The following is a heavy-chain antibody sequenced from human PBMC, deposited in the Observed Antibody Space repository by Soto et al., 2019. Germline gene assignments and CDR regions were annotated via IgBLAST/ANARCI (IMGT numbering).Heavy chain of an antibody. J-gene: IGHJ4*02. Sequence: QVQLVESGGGVVQPGRSLRLSCAASGFTFSSYAMHWVRQAPGKGLEWVAVISYDGSNKYYADSVKGRFTISRDNSKNTLYLQMNSLRAEDTAVYYCARDQSLDYWGQGPLVTVSS. V-gene: IGHV3-30-3*01. CDR3: ARDQSLDY. CDR2: ISYDGSNK. CDR1: GFTFSSYA.